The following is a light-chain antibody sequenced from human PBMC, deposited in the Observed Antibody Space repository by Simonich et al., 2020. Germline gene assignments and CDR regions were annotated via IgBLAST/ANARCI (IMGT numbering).Light chain of an antibody. V-gene: IGKV3-15*01. CDR2: GAS. CDR1: QVVSSN. CDR3: QQYNNWPPWT. Sequence: EIVMTQSPATLSVSPGERATLSCRASQVVSSNLAWYPQNPGPAPRLLIYGASTRATGIPGRCSGSGSGTEFTLTISSMQSEDFAVYYCQQYNNWPPWTFGQGTKVEIK. J-gene: IGKJ1*01.